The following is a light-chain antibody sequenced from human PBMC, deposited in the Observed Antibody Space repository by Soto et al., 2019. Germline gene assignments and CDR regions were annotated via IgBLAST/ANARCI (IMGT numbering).Light chain of an antibody. V-gene: IGLV2-14*01. CDR3: LSFKTTSTHV. CDR2: EVN. Sequence: LTQPTSLSGSPGQSVTISCTGTISDIGAYDYVSWFQQHPGKAPKLMISEVNNRPSGVSNRFSGSKSGNTAYLTISGLQVEDEAEYFCLSFKTTSTHVFGTGTKVTVL. J-gene: IGLJ1*01. CDR1: ISDIGAYDY.